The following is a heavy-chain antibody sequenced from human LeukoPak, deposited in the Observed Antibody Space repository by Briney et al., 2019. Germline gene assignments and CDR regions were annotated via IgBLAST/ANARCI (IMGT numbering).Heavy chain of an antibody. V-gene: IGHV1-2*02. CDR3: ARVPAGYSYGQWLYYFDY. CDR1: GYTFTGYY. CDR2: INPNSGGT. D-gene: IGHD5-18*01. J-gene: IGHJ4*02. Sequence: ASVKVSCKASGYTFTGYYMHWVRQAPGQGLEWMGWINPNSGGTNYAQKFQGGVTMTRDTSISTAYMELSRLRSDDTAVYYCARVPAGYSYGQWLYYFDYWGQGTLVTVSS.